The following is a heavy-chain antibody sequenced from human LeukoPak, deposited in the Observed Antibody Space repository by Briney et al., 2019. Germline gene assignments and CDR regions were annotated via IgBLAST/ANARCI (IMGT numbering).Heavy chain of an antibody. CDR1: GGSISSSSYY. D-gene: IGHD6-19*01. CDR2: IYYSGST. CDR3: ARDGVIAVAGISRGLDY. V-gene: IGHV4-39*07. J-gene: IGHJ4*02. Sequence: PSEILSLTCTVSGGSISSSSYYWGWIRQPPGKGLEWIGSIYYSGSTYYNPSLKSRVTISVDTSKNQFSLKLSSVTAADTAVYYCARDGVIAVAGISRGLDYWGQGTLVTVSS.